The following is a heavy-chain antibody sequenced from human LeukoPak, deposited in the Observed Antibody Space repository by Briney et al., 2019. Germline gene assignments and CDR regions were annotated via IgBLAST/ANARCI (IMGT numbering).Heavy chain of an antibody. Sequence: QPGGSLRLSCAASGFTFSSYAMSWVRQAPGKRLEWVSSISGSGDDTFYADSVKGRFTISRDNPKTTLYLQMNSLRGENTAVYYCAKGAKIKWFDPWGQGALVTVSS. CDR3: AKGAKIKWFDP. CDR1: GFTFSSYA. V-gene: IGHV3-23*01. CDR2: ISGSGDDT. J-gene: IGHJ5*02. D-gene: IGHD3-3*01.